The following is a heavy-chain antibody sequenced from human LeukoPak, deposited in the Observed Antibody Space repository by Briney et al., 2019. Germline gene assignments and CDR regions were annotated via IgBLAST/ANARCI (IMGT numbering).Heavy chain of an antibody. CDR2: INSDGSST. Sequence: GGSLRLSCAASGFTFSSYWMHWVRQAPGKGLVWVSRINSDGSSTSYADSVKGRFTISRDNAKNSLYLQMNSLRAEDTAVYYCARDPYYYDSSGLAQDDYWGQGTLVTVSS. J-gene: IGHJ4*02. V-gene: IGHV3-74*01. CDR3: ARDPYYYDSSGLAQDDY. D-gene: IGHD3-22*01. CDR1: GFTFSSYW.